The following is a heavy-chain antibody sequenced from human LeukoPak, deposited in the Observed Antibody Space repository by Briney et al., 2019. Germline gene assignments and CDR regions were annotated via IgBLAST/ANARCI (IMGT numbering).Heavy chain of an antibody. CDR1: GFTFSNFL. Sequence: GGSLRLSCAASGFTFSNFLMTWVRQAPGKGPEWVSAISGSGGDTYYADSVKGRFTISRDNSKNTLYLQMNSLRAEDTAVYYCARGGRYCSGGSCYENWGQGTLVTVSS. V-gene: IGHV3-23*01. CDR2: ISGSGGDT. J-gene: IGHJ4*02. D-gene: IGHD2-15*01. CDR3: ARGGRYCSGGSCYEN.